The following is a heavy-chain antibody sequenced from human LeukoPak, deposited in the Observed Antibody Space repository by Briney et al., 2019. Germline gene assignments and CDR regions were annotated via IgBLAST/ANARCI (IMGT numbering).Heavy chain of an antibody. J-gene: IGHJ4*02. Sequence: GGSLRLSCAASGFTFSSYGMNWVRQAPGKGPEWVANIKQDGSERYCVDSVKGRFTISRDNAENSLYLQMNGLRAEDTAVYYCARGGSTFDYWGQGTLVTVSS. D-gene: IGHD1-26*01. V-gene: IGHV3-7*01. CDR1: GFTFSSYG. CDR2: IKQDGSER. CDR3: ARGGSTFDY.